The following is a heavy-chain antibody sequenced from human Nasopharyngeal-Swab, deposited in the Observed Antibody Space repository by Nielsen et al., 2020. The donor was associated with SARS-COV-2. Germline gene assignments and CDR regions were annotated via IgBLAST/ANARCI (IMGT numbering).Heavy chain of an antibody. CDR1: GFTVSSNY. J-gene: IGHJ4*02. V-gene: IGHV3-66*01. CDR2: IYSGGST. Sequence: GESLKISCAASGFTVSSNYMSWVRQAPGKGLEWVSVIYSGGSTYYADSVKGRFTISRDNAKNSLYLQMNSLRAEDTAVYYCARDPFSGYWGQGTLVTVSS. CDR3: ARDPFSGY. D-gene: IGHD3-10*01.